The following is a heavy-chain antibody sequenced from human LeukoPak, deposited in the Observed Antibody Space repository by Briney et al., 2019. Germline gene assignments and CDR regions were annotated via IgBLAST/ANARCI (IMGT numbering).Heavy chain of an antibody. CDR3: ARLDGYCSGGSCYSVSFVDP. CDR2: ITFSGST. CDR1: GGSFSGYY. V-gene: IGHV4-34*01. J-gene: IGHJ5*02. Sequence: SETLSLTCAVYGGSFSGYYWTWIRQPPGKGLEWIGEITFSGSTYYNPSLKSRVTISVDTSKNQFSLKLSSVTAADTAVYYCARLDGYCSGGSCYSVSFVDPWGQGTLVTVSS. D-gene: IGHD2-15*01.